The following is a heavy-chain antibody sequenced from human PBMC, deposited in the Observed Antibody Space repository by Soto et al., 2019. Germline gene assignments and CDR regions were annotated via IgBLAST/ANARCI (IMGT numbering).Heavy chain of an antibody. Sequence: QVQLVESGGGVVQPGRSLRLSCAASGFTFSSYAMHWVRQAPGKGLEWVAVISYDGSNKYYADSVKGRFTISRDNSKNTLYLQMDSLRAEDTAVYYCARDLLLAAAGTAFDYWGQGTLVTVSS. CDR3: ARDLLLAAAGTAFDY. CDR2: ISYDGSNK. V-gene: IGHV3-30-3*01. J-gene: IGHJ4*02. D-gene: IGHD6-13*01. CDR1: GFTFSSYA.